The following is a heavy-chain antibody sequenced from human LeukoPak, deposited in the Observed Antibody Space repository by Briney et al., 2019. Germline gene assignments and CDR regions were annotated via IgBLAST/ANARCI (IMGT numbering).Heavy chain of an antibody. CDR3: ARRVVVPAANNWFDP. J-gene: IGHJ5*02. D-gene: IGHD2-2*01. Sequence: PSETLSLTCTVSGGSISSSSYYWGWIRQPPGKGLEWIGSIYYSGSTYYNPSLESRVTISVDTSKNQFSLKLSSVTAADTAVYYCARRVVVPAANNWFDPWGQGTLVTVSS. CDR2: IYYSGST. CDR1: GGSISSSSYY. V-gene: IGHV4-39*01.